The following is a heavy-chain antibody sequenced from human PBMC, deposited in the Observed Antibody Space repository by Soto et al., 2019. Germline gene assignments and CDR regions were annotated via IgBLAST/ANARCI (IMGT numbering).Heavy chain of an antibody. CDR2: VDSDGRGT. Sequence: EVQLVESGGGSVQPGGYLRLSFVASGITFTNYWKHWVRQVPGKGLWWVARVDSDGRGTSYAVFVKGRFTISRDNVKNTFYLQMNSLRVEDTAMYYCGTVFEHWGQGIPVTVSS. J-gene: IGHJ4*02. CDR3: GTVFEH. V-gene: IGHV3-74*01. CDR1: GITFTNYW.